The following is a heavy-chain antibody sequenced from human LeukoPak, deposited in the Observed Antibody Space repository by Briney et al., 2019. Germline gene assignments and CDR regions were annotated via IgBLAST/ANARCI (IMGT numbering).Heavy chain of an antibody. V-gene: IGHV3-21*01. J-gene: IGHJ4*02. CDR1: GFTFSSYS. D-gene: IGHD3-10*01. Sequence: GGSLRLSCAASGFTFSSYSMNWVRQAPGKGLEWVSSIRSSSSYIYYADSVKGRFTISRDNAKNSLYLQMNSLRAEDTAVYYCAYGSGSPHYWGQGTLVTVSS. CDR2: IRSSSSYI. CDR3: AYGSGSPHY.